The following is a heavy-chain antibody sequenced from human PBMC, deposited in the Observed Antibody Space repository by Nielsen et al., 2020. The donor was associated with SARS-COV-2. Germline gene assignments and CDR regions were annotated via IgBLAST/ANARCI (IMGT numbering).Heavy chain of an antibody. J-gene: IGHJ4*02. V-gene: IGHV3-23*01. D-gene: IGHD2-21*02. CDR2: ISGSGGST. CDR1: GFTFSSYA. CDR3: TRELAYCGGDCSLGGGYFDY. Sequence: GGSLRLSCAASGFTFSSYAMSWVRQAPGKGLEWVSAISGSGGSTYYADSVKGRFTISRDNSKNTLYLQMNSLRAEDTAVYYCTRELAYCGGDCSLGGGYFDYWGQGTLVTVSS.